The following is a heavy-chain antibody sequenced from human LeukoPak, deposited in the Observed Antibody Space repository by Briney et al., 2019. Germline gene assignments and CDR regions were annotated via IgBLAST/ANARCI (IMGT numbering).Heavy chain of an antibody. J-gene: IGHJ3*02. CDR2: ISYDGSNK. CDR3: ARDRVPVLDI. V-gene: IGHV3-30-3*01. D-gene: IGHD2-2*01. CDR1: GFTFSSYA. Sequence: GGSLRLSCAASGFTFSSYAMHWVRQAPGKGLEWVAVISYDGSNKYYADSVKGRFTISRDNSKNTLYLQMNSLRAEDTAVYYCARDRVPVLDIWGQGTMVTVSS.